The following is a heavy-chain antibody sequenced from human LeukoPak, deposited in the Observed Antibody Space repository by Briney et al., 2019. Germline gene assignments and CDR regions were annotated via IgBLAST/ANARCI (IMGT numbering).Heavy chain of an antibody. V-gene: IGHV3-7*01. J-gene: IGHJ4*02. CDR1: GFTFSTKW. CDR2: INEDESEK. Sequence: GGSLRLSCAASGFTFSTKWMTWVRQPPGKGLEWVANINEDESEKYYVDSVKGRFTITRDNAEKSLYLQMNSLRAEDTAVYYWARGGDGYYFDYWGQGTLVTVSS. D-gene: IGHD5-24*01. CDR3: ARGGDGYYFDY.